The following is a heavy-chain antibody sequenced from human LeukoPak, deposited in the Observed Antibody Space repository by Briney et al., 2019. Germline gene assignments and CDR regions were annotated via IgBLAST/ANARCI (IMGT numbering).Heavy chain of an antibody. CDR1: GYTFTRYG. CDR3: ARPLPYYYDSSGRYAFDV. J-gene: IGHJ3*01. V-gene: IGHV1-18*04. Sequence: GASVKVSCKASGYTFTRYGITWVRQAPGRGLEWMGRISAYNGDTNYAQKFQGRVTLTTDTSTRTAYMELSALRSDDTAVYFCARPLPYYYDSSGRYAFDVWGQGTMVTVSS. CDR2: ISAYNGDT. D-gene: IGHD3-22*01.